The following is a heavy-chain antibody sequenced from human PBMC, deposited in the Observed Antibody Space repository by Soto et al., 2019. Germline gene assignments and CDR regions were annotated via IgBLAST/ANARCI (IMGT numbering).Heavy chain of an antibody. Sequence: GGFLRLSCAASGFMVSTYGMHCFRQAKGKGLEWLSGIGTAGDTYYPGSVKGRFSSSRENAKNSLYLQINSLRAGDTAVYYCARGAHCSGGNCSPINAFDIWGQGTMVTVSS. V-gene: IGHV3-13*01. CDR3: ARGAHCSGGNCSPINAFDI. CDR1: GFMVSTYG. J-gene: IGHJ3*02. CDR2: IGTAGDT. D-gene: IGHD2-15*01.